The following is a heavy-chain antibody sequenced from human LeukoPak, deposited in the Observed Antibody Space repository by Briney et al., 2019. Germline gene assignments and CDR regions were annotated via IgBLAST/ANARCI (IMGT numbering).Heavy chain of an antibody. CDR1: GFTFSSYW. V-gene: IGHV3-23*01. J-gene: IGHJ4*01. CDR2: ITPGGGT. D-gene: IGHD4-17*01. CDR3: VSGGDYHVRLCTY. Sequence: GGSLRPSCAASGFTFSSYWMSWVRQAPGKGLEWVSTITPGGGTYYADSVKGRFTISRDNSKNTLYLQMNSLTAEDTAIYYCVSGGDYHVRLCTYWGQGTLVTVSS.